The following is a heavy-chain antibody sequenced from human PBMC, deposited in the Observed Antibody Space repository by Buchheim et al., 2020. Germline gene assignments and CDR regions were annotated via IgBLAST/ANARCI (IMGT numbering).Heavy chain of an antibody. CDR2: ISSSSSYI. CDR3: ARDLMTTVTTYDY. V-gene: IGHV3-21*01. J-gene: IGHJ4*02. D-gene: IGHD4-11*01. Sequence: EVQLVESGGGLVKPGGSLRLSCAASGFTFSTYNMNWVRQAPGKGLEWVSSISSSSSYIYYADAVKGRFTISRDNAKNSLYLQMNSLRAEDTAVYYCARDLMTTVTTYDYWGQGTL. CDR1: GFTFSTYN.